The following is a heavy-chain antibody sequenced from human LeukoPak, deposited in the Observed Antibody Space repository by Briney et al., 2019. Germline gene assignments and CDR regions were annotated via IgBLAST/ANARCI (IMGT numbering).Heavy chain of an antibody. CDR2: INHSGST. Sequence: SETLSLTCAVSGGSFSGYYWSWIRQPPGKGLEWIGEINHSGSTNYNPSLKSRVTISVDTSKNQFSLKLSSVTAADTAVYYCARGGRVRFGTWGQGTLVTVSS. CDR3: ARGGRVRFGT. D-gene: IGHD3-10*01. CDR1: GGSFSGYY. J-gene: IGHJ5*02. V-gene: IGHV4-34*01.